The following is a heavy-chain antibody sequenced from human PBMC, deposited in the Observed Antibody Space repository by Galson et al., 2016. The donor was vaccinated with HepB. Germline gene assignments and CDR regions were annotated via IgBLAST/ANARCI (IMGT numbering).Heavy chain of an antibody. Sequence: VKKAGESLKISCRGSGYTFDNYWIGWVRQLPGKGLEYMGMIYPQDSDTRYGPAFKGQVTISADRSITTAYLQWSSLKASDTAIYYCVRRYISGFDCFDFWGQGTTVTVSP. CDR3: VRRYISGFDCFDF. CDR1: GYTFDNYW. V-gene: IGHV5-51*01. CDR2: IYPQDSDT. D-gene: IGHD6-19*01. J-gene: IGHJ3*01.